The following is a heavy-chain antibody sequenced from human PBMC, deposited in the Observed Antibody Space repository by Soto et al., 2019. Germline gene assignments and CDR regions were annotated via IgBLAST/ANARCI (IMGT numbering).Heavy chain of an antibody. CDR3: ASRYGPSEFDH. D-gene: IGHD3-9*01. CDR1: GDSISSSSYY. J-gene: IGHJ4*02. V-gene: IGHV4-39*01. Sequence: QLQLEESGPGLVKSSETLSLTCSVSGDSISSSSYYWGWIRQSPGEGLEWIGNIHGNGGTQYNPSLSGRVIISVDTSANQFSLRLTSVTAADTAVYYCASRYGPSEFDHWGQGALVTVCS. CDR2: IHGNGGT.